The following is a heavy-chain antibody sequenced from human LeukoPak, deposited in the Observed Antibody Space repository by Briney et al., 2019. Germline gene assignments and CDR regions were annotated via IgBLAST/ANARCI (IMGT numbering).Heavy chain of an antibody. V-gene: IGHV3-20*04. CDR3: ARYGFYCSSTSCYIFDN. Sequence: PGGSLRLSCAASGFTFDDYGMSWARQAPGKGLEWVSGINWNGGTIGYADSVKGRFTISRDNAKNSLYLQMNSLRAEDTALYYCARYGFYCSSTSCYIFDNWGQGTLVTVSS. CDR1: GFTFDDYG. J-gene: IGHJ4*02. CDR2: INWNGGTI. D-gene: IGHD2-2*02.